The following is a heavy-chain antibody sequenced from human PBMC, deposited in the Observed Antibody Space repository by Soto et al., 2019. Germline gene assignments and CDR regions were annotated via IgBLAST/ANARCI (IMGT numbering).Heavy chain of an antibody. CDR1: GFTLVGHY. D-gene: IGHD2-2*01. Sequence: GAPAEVSSKACGFTLVGHYLLWVRQAPGQGLEWMGGIIPIFGTANYAQKFQGRVTITADESTSTAYMELSSLRSEDTAVYYCARTPDCSSTSCYGWSGYYIFDYWGQGTLVTVSS. CDR3: ARTPDCSSTSCYGWSGYYIFDY. J-gene: IGHJ4*02. CDR2: IIPIFGTA. V-gene: IGHV1-69*13.